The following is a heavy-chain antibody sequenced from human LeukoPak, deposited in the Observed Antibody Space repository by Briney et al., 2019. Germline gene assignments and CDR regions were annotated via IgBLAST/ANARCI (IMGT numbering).Heavy chain of an antibody. J-gene: IGHJ6*02. CDR2: IYSTGST. CDR3: AIYSTIYYNYGMDV. Sequence: GGSLRLSCAASGFTVSSNYMNWVRQAPGKGLEWVSGIYSTGSTYYADSVKGRFTISRDNSKNTLYLQMNSLRAEDTAVYYCAIYSTIYYNYGMDVWGQGTTVTVSS. D-gene: IGHD2-2*01. CDR1: GFTVSSNY. V-gene: IGHV3-53*01.